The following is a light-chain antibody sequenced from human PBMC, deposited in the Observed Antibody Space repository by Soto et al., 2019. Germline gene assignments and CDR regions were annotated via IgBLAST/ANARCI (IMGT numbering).Light chain of an antibody. CDR2: DVS. CDR1: SSDVGGYNY. J-gene: IGLJ1*01. V-gene: IGLV2-14*01. CDR3: HSHTSSRTPLYG. Sequence: QSVLTQPASVSGSPGQSITISCTGTSSDVGGYNYVSWYQQHPGKAPKLMIYDVSNRPSGVSNRFSGSKSGNTASLTISGLSPDDEADYYCHSHTSSRTPLYGFGPGTQLTVL.